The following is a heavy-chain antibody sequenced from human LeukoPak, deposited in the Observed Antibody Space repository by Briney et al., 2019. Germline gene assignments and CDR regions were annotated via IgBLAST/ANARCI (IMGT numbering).Heavy chain of an antibody. CDR1: GFTFSSYA. D-gene: IGHD5-12*01. CDR2: ISSNGGST. J-gene: IGHJ4*02. CDR3: AREGFRYSGYQDS. V-gene: IGHV3-64*01. Sequence: GGSLRLSCAASGFTFSSYAMHWVRQAPGKGLEYVSAISSNGGSTYYANSVKGRFTISRDNSKNTLYLQMGSLRAEDMAVYYCAREGFRYSGYQDSWGQGTLVAVSS.